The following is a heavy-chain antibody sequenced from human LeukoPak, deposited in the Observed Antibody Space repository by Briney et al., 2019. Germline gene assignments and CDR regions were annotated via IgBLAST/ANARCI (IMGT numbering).Heavy chain of an antibody. CDR3: ARESGSSGWFPNFDY. V-gene: IGHV3-48*02. CDR2: ISSGSSTI. CDR1: GFTFSSYS. J-gene: IGHJ4*02. D-gene: IGHD6-19*01. Sequence: PGGSLRLSCAASGFTFSSYSMNWVRQAPGKGLEWVSYISSGSSTIYYADSVKGRFTISRDNAKNSLYLQMNSLRDEDTAVYYCARESGSSGWFPNFDYWGQGTLVTVSS.